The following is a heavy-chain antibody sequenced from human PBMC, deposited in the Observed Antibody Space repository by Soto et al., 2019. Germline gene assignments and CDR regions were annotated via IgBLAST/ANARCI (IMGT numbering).Heavy chain of an antibody. CDR3: ARSPPGYYDSSGYYFTSWFDP. V-gene: IGHV1-18*01. CDR2: ISAYNGNT. D-gene: IGHD3-22*01. CDR1: GYTFTSYG. J-gene: IGHJ5*02. Sequence: ASVKVSCKASGYTFTSYGISWVRQAPGQGLEWMGWISAYNGNTNYAQKLQGRVTMTTDTSTSTAYMELRSLRSDDTAVYYCARSPPGYYDSSGYYFTSWFDPWGQGTLVTV.